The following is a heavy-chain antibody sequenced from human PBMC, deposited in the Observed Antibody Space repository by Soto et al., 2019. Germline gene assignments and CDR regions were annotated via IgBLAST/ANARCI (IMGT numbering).Heavy chain of an antibody. V-gene: IGHV3-9*01. CDR1: GFTFDDYA. Sequence: EVQLVESGGGLVQPGRSLRLSCAASGFTFDDYAMHWVRQAPGKGLEWVSGISWNSGSIGYADSVKGRFTISRDNAKNSLYLQMNSLRAKNTTLYYCAKDQLYWCGDCPPSALDIWGQGTMVTVSS. CDR3: AKDQLYWCGDCPPSALDI. J-gene: IGHJ3*02. D-gene: IGHD2-21*01. CDR2: ISWNSGSI.